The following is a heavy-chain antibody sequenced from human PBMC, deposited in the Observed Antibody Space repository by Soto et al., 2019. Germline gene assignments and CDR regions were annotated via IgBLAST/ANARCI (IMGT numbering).Heavy chain of an antibody. D-gene: IGHD3-3*01. CDR3: TRHLTGDFWSYYYYGMDV. V-gene: IGHV3-73*01. CDR2: IRSKANSYAT. Sequence: VRQASGKGLEWVGRIRSKANSYATAYAASVKGRFTISRDDSKNTAYLQMNSLKTEDTAVYYCTRHLTGDFWSYYYYGMDVWGQGTTVTV. J-gene: IGHJ6*02.